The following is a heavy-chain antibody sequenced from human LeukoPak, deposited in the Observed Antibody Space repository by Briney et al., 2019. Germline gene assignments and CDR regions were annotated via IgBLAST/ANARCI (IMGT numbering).Heavy chain of an antibody. CDR1: GFTFSNYA. CDR2: ISGSGGDT. D-gene: IGHD3-10*01. CDR3: ARESGLVRGVYYYYGMDV. Sequence: GGSLRLSCAASGFTFSNYAMSWVRQAPGKGLEWVSAISGSGGDTYYADSVKGRFTISRDNSKNTLYLQMNSLRAEDTAVYYCARESGLVRGVYYYYGMDVWGQGTTVTVSS. J-gene: IGHJ6*02. V-gene: IGHV3-23*01.